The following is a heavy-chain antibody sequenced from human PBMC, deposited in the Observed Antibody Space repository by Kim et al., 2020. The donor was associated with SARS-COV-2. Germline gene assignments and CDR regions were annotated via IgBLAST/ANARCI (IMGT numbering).Heavy chain of an antibody. CDR2: INAGNGFT. Sequence: ASVKVSCKPSGYTFITYAIHWVRQAPGQRLEWMGWINAGNGFTKYSQNFQGRITLTRDTSANTVYMDLSNLRSEDTAVYYCARREWGNWFDPWGQGTPVTVS. V-gene: IGHV1-3*01. CDR3: ARREWGNWFDP. D-gene: IGHD2-8*01. J-gene: IGHJ5*02. CDR1: GYTFITYA.